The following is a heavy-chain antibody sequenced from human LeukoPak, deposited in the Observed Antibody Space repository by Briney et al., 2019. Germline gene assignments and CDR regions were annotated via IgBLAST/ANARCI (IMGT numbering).Heavy chain of an antibody. CDR3: ARHWGTTVVSPLTAWDY. D-gene: IGHD4-23*01. CDR2: VYYSGST. J-gene: IGHJ4*02. V-gene: IGHV4-59*08. CDR1: GGSINSYY. Sequence: SETLSLTCTVSGGSINSYYWSWIRQPPGKGLEWIGYVYYSGSTKYNPSLKSRVTISVDTSKNQFSLKLSSVTAADTTVYYCARHWGTTVVSPLTAWDYWGQGTLVTVSS.